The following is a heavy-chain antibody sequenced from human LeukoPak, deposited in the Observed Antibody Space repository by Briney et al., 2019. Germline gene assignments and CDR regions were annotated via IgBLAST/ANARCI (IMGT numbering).Heavy chain of an antibody. CDR2: IKQDGSEK. J-gene: IGHJ4*02. Sequence: GGSLRLSCAASGFTFSSYWMSWVRQAPGKGLEWVANIKQDGSEKYYVDSVKGRFTISRDNAKNSLYLQMNSLRAEDTAVYYCARVYCSSTSCYTFNFDYWGQGTLVTVSS. CDR1: GFTFSSYW. D-gene: IGHD2-2*02. V-gene: IGHV3-7*01. CDR3: ARVYCSSTSCYTFNFDY.